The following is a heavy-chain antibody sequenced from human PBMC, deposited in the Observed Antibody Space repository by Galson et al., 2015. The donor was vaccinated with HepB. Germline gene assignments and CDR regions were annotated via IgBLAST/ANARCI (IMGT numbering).Heavy chain of an antibody. CDR2: IIPIFGTA. Sequence: SVKVSCKASGGTFSSYAISWVRQAPGQGLEWMGGIIPIFGTANYAQKFQGRVTITADESTSTAYMELSSLRSEDTAVYYCAREASYGSGSLTPYYMDVWGKGTTVTVSS. CDR3: AREASYGSGSLTPYYMDV. V-gene: IGHV1-69*13. CDR1: GGTFSSYA. D-gene: IGHD3-10*01. J-gene: IGHJ6*03.